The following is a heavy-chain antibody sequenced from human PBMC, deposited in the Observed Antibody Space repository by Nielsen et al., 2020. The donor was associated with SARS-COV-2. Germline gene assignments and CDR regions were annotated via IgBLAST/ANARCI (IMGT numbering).Heavy chain of an antibody. Sequence: GGSLRLSCAASGFTFDDYAMHWVRQAPGKGLEWVSGISWNSGSIGYADSVKGRFTISRDNAKNSLYLQMNSLRAEDTALYYCAKPQDGGMDVWGQGTTVTVSS. J-gene: IGHJ6*02. CDR1: GFTFDDYA. CDR3: AKPQDGGMDV. V-gene: IGHV3-9*01. CDR2: ISWNSGSI.